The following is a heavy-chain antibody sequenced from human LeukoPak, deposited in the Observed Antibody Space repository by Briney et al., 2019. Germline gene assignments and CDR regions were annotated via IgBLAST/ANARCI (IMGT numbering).Heavy chain of an antibody. CDR2: IYYSGST. D-gene: IGHD5-24*01. V-gene: IGHV4-59*08. Sequence: SETLSLTCTVSGGYISSYYWSWIRQPPGKGLEWIGYIYYSGSTNYNPSLKSRVTISVDTSKNQFSLKLSSVTAADTAVYYCARQGGDGYNLVYWGQGTLVTVSS. CDR1: GGYISSYY. J-gene: IGHJ4*02. CDR3: ARQGGDGYNLVY.